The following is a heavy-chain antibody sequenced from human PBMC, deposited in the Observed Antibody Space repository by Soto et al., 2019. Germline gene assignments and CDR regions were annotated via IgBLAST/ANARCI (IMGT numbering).Heavy chain of an antibody. D-gene: IGHD3-10*01. CDR1: GYTFTSYG. Sequence: ASVKVSCKASGYTFTSYGISWVRQAPGQGLEWMGWISAYNGNTNYAQKLQGRVTMATDTSTSTAYMELRSLRSDDTAVYYCARRRITMVRGVRGPVPYYFDYWGQGTLVTVSS. CDR2: ISAYNGNT. V-gene: IGHV1-18*04. CDR3: ARRRITMVRGVRGPVPYYFDY. J-gene: IGHJ4*02.